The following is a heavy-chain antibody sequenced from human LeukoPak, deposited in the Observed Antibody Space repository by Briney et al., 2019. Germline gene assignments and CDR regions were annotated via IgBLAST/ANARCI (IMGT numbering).Heavy chain of an antibody. CDR2: ISYDGSNK. Sequence: GGSLRLSCAASGFTFSSYGMHWVRQAPGKGLEWVAVISYDGSNKYYADSVKGRFAISRDNSKNTLYLQMNSPRAEDTAVYYCAKAGPMGYYYHMDVWGKGTTVTVSS. CDR3: AKAGPMGYYYHMDV. J-gene: IGHJ6*03. D-gene: IGHD3-10*01. CDR1: GFTFSSYG. V-gene: IGHV3-30*18.